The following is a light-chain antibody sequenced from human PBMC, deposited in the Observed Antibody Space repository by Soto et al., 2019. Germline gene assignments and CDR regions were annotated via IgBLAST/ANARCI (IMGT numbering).Light chain of an antibody. V-gene: IGLV2-23*01. CDR2: EAS. J-gene: IGLJ1*01. CDR3: CSYAGSSTYV. Sequence: SALTQPASVSGSPGQSITISCTGTSSDVGSYNLVSWYQQHPGKAPTLMIYEASKRPSGVSNRFSGSKSGNTASLTISGLQAEDEADDYCCSYAGSSTYVFGTGTKVTVL. CDR1: SSDVGSYNL.